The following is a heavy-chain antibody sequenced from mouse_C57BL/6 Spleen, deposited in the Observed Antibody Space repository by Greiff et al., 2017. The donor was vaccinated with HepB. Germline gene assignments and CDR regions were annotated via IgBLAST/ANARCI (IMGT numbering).Heavy chain of an antibody. V-gene: IGHV1-42*01. J-gene: IGHJ2*01. Sequence: EVQLQQSGPELVKPGASVKISCKASGYSFTGYYMNWVKQSPEKSLEWIGEINPSTGGTTYNQKFKAKATLTVDKSSSTAYMQLKSLTSEDSAVYYGARAIYYDYDGNYWGQGTTLTVSS. D-gene: IGHD2-4*01. CDR2: INPSTGGT. CDR3: ARAIYYDYDGNY. CDR1: GYSFTGYY.